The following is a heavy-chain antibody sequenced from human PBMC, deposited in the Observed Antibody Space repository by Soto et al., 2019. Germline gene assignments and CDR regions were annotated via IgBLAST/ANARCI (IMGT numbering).Heavy chain of an antibody. V-gene: IGHV3-30*18. D-gene: IGHD2-15*01. J-gene: IGHJ6*02. CDR2: ISYDGITK. CDR1: GFTFSSYG. CDR3: AKDKRVYCSGGSCYYGMDV. Sequence: QVQLVESGGGVVQPGRSLRLSCAASGFTFSSYGMHWVRQAPGKGLEWVAVISYDGITKYYADSVKGRFTISRDNSKNPLYLQMNSLRAEDTAVYYCAKDKRVYCSGGSCYYGMDVWGQGTTVTVSS.